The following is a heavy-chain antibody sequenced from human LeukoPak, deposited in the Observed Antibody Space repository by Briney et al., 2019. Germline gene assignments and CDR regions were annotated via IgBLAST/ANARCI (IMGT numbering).Heavy chain of an antibody. D-gene: IGHD5-24*01. CDR1: GGTFSSYA. Sequence: SVKVSCKASGGTFSSYAISWVRQAPGQGLEWMGRIIPILGIANYAQKFQGRVTITADESTSTAYMELSSLRSEDTAVYYCARGAGHLTPVEMATSLSYWGQGTLVTVSS. J-gene: IGHJ4*02. CDR3: ARGAGHLTPVEMATSLSY. V-gene: IGHV1-69*04. CDR2: IIPILGIA.